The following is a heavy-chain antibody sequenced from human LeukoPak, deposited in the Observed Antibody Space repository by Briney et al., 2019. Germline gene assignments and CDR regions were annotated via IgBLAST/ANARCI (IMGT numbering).Heavy chain of an antibody. Sequence: GGSLRLSCVASGFTISNKYMSWVRQAPGKGLEWVSVLYNAGSTYYADSVKGRFTISRDNSKNTLYLQMNSLRAEDTAVYYCAKDPSIAAEYYFDYWGQGTLVTVSS. D-gene: IGHD6-6*01. V-gene: IGHV3-53*01. CDR2: LYNAGST. CDR1: GFTISNKY. CDR3: AKDPSIAAEYYFDY. J-gene: IGHJ4*02.